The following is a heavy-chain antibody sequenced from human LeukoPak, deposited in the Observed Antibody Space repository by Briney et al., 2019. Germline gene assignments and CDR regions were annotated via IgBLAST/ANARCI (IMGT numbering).Heavy chain of an antibody. CDR1: EFTFSDYT. CDR3: ARSVTQLERYPYYYYYGMDV. CDR2: ISSSGSTI. Sequence: GGSLTLSCAASEFTFSDYTMNWVRQAPGKGLEWVSYISSSGSTIYYADSVKGRFTISRDNAKNSLYLQMNSLRAEDTAVYYCARSVTQLERYPYYYYYGMDVWGQGTTVTVSS. D-gene: IGHD1-1*01. V-gene: IGHV3-48*03. J-gene: IGHJ6*02.